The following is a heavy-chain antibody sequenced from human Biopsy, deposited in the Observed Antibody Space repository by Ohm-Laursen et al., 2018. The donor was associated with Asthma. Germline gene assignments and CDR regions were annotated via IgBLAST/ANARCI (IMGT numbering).Heavy chain of an antibody. CDR3: ARAVDYSHYYGIDV. J-gene: IGHJ6*02. Sequence: GASVKVSCKASGYTFNSAGITWVRQAPGQGLEWMGWISVYNGITKVAQKLQDRVTMITDTSTSTAYMELRSLRSDDTAVYFCARAVDYSHYYGIDVWGQGTTVTVS. CDR1: GYTFNSAG. D-gene: IGHD3-10*01. V-gene: IGHV1-18*01. CDR2: ISVYNGIT.